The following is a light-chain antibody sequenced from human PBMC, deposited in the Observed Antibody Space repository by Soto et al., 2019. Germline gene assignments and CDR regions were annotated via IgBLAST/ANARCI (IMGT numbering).Light chain of an antibody. CDR1: QSISTW. V-gene: IGKV1-5*01. CDR3: QQYDTYSLT. Sequence: DIQMTQTPSTLSASVGDRVTITCRASQSISTWLAWYQQKPGRAPRLLIYYASTLESGVPSRFSGSGSGTEFTLTISSLQPDDFATYYCQQYDTYSLTFGGGTKVEI. CDR2: YAS. J-gene: IGKJ4*01.